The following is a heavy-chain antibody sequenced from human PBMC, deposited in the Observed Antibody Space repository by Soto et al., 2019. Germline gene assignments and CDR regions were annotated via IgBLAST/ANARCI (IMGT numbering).Heavy chain of an antibody. CDR1: GFTFSDAW. V-gene: IGHV3-15*07. J-gene: IGHJ4*02. D-gene: IGHD2-8*01. CDR2: IKSNTDGGTT. Sequence: LRLSCAASGFTFSDAWMNWVRQAPGKGLEWVGRIKSNTDGGTTDYAAPVKGRFTISRDDSENTLYLEMNSLNTEDTALYYCTFGMMAPTTNYWGLGSLVTVAS. CDR3: TFGMMAPTTNY.